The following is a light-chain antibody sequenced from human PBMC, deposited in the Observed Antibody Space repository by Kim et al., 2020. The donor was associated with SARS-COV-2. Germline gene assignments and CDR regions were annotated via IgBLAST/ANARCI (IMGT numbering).Light chain of an antibody. CDR1: ESVAPY. J-gene: IGKJ1*01. CDR2: EVS. V-gene: IGKV1-5*03. CDR3: QQYDSYKWT. Sequence: EIQMTQSPSILSASVGDRVTITCRASESVAPYLAWYQLKPGKAPKLLIYEVSSLESGVPSRFSGSGSGTEFTLTISSLQPDDFATYCCQQYDSYKWTFGQGTKLEIK.